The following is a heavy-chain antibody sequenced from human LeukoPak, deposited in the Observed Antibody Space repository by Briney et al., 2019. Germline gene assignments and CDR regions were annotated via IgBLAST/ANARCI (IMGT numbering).Heavy chain of an antibody. CDR1: GGSISSSSYY. CDR3: ARVPVTTYYWFDP. J-gene: IGHJ5*02. Sequence: TSETLSLTCTVSGGSISSSSYYWGWIRQPPGKGLEWIGSIYYSGSTYYNPSLKSRVTISVDTSKNQFSLKLSSVTAADTAVYYCARVPVTTYYWFDPWGQGTLVTVSS. CDR2: IYYSGST. D-gene: IGHD4-17*01. V-gene: IGHV4-39*07.